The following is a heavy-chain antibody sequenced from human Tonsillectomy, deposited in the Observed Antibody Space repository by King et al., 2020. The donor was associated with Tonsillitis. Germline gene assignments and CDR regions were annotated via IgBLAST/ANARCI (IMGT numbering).Heavy chain of an antibody. CDR2: SYYSGST. CDR3: ARVFRGGRAVLRYFDLSTIDAFDI. D-gene: IGHD3-9*01. Sequence: VQLQESGPGLVKPSETLSLTCTVSGGSISSYYWSWIRQPPGKGLEWIGYSYYSGSTNYNPSLKSRVTISVDTSKNQFSLKLSSVTAADTAVYYCARVFRGGRAVLRYFDLSTIDAFDIWGQGTMVTVSS. CDR1: GGSISSYY. V-gene: IGHV4-59*01. J-gene: IGHJ3*02.